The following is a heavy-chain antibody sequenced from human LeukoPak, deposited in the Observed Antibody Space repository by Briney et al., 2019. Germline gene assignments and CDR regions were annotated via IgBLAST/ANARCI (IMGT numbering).Heavy chain of an antibody. V-gene: IGHV2-5*02. CDR3: AHRVFQGGYWDSGKFDY. J-gene: IGHJ4*02. Sequence: SGPTVVNLTQTRTLTCTFSGFSLITSGGGVGWIRQPPGKAPECLALIYWDNDRRYNPSLRSRLTISKDTSKNQVVLTMTNMDPVDTATYYCAHRVFQGGYWDSGKFDYGGQGTPVTVSS. CDR1: GFSLITSGGG. CDR2: IYWDNDR. D-gene: IGHD2-8*02.